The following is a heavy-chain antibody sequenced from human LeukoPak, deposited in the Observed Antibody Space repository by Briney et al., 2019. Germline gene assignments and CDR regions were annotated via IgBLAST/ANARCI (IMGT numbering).Heavy chain of an antibody. CDR1: GYIFTTYW. CDR2: IYPGDSDT. CDR3: ARPASGYSYGSNAFDI. V-gene: IGHV5-51*01. D-gene: IGHD5-18*01. Sequence: GESLKISCKGSGYIFTTYWIGWVRQMPGKGLEWMGIIYPGDSDTRYSPSFQVQVTISADKSISTAYLQWGSLKASGTAMYYCARPASGYSYGSNAFDIWGQGTMVTVSS. J-gene: IGHJ3*02.